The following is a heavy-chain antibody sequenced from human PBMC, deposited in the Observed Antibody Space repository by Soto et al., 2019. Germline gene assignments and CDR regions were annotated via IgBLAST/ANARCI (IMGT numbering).Heavy chain of an antibody. V-gene: IGHV4-34*01. J-gene: IGHJ6*03. D-gene: IGHD6-13*01. CDR1: GGSFSGYY. CDR3: ARVTTPPVEGSSWLVGNYYYYMDV. CDR2: INHSGST. Sequence: SETLYLTCAVYGGSFSGYYWSWIRQPPGKGLEWIGEINHSGSTNYNPSLKSRVTISVDTSKNQFSLKLSSVTAADTAVYYCARVTTPPVEGSSWLVGNYYYYMDVWAKGTTVPVSS.